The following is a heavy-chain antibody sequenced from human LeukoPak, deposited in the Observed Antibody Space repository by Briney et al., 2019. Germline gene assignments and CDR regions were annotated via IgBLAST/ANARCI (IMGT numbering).Heavy chain of an antibody. D-gene: IGHD1-14*01. Sequence: GGSLRLSCAASEFTFSTYVMHWVRQAPGKGLEWVAVISYDGSNKYYADSVKGRFTISRDNSKNTLYLQMNSLRAEDTAVYYCAKGTLWFDPWGQGTLVTVSS. V-gene: IGHV3-30*04. CDR2: ISYDGSNK. J-gene: IGHJ5*02. CDR1: EFTFSTYV. CDR3: AKGTLWFDP.